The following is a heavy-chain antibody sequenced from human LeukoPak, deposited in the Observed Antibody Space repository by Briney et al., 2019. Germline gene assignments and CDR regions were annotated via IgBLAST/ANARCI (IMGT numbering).Heavy chain of an antibody. CDR3: ARVANYDILTGHRGGFDY. Sequence: SQTLSLTCAISGDSVSSNSAAWNWIRQSPSRGLEWLGRTYYRSKWYNDYAVSVKSRITINPDTSKNQFSLQLNSVTPEDTAVYYCARVANYDILTGHRGGFDYWGQGTLVTVSS. D-gene: IGHD3-9*01. CDR2: TYYRSKWYN. CDR1: GDSVSSNSAA. V-gene: IGHV6-1*01. J-gene: IGHJ4*02.